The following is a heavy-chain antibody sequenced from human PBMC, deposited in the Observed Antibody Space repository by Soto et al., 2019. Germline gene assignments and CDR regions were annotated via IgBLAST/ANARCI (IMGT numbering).Heavy chain of an antibody. V-gene: IGHV3-23*01. CDR3: AKVIKEELGIRDYYMDV. CDR2: ISGSGGST. D-gene: IGHD3-16*01. CDR1: GFTFSSYA. J-gene: IGHJ6*03. Sequence: GGSLRLSCAASGFTFSSYAMSWVRQAPGKGLEWVSAISGSGGSTYYADSVKGRFTISRDNSKNTLYLQMNSLRAEDTAVYYCAKVIKEELGIRDYYMDVWGKGTTVTVSS.